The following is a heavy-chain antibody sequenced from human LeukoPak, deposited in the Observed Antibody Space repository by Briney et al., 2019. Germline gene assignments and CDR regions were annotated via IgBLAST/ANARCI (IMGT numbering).Heavy chain of an antibody. CDR1: GYTFTGYY. CDR3: ARDDGVSGYCSGGSCFPIDY. Sequence: ASVKLSCKASGYTFTGYYIHWVRQAPGQGLEWMGWINPHSGGTNYAQKFQGRVTMTRDTSISTAYMELSRLTSDDTAVYYCARDDGVSGYCSGGSCFPIDYWGQGTLVTVSS. V-gene: IGHV1-2*02. CDR2: INPHSGGT. D-gene: IGHD2-15*01. J-gene: IGHJ4*02.